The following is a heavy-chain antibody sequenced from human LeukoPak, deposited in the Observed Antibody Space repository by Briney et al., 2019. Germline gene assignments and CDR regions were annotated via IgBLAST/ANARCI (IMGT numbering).Heavy chain of an antibody. J-gene: IGHJ2*01. CDR1: GFTFSSYD. Sequence: PGGSLRLSCAASGFTFSSYDMHWVRQATGKGLEWVSAIGTAGDTYYPGSVKGRFTISRENAKNSLYLQMNSLRAGDTAVYYCARVRPPYWYFDLWGRGTLVTVSS. V-gene: IGHV3-13*01. CDR3: ARVRPPYWYFDL. CDR2: IGTAGDT.